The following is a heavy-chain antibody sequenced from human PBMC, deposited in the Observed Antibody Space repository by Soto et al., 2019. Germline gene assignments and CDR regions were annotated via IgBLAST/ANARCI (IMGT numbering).Heavy chain of an antibody. V-gene: IGHV3-23*01. J-gene: IGHJ4*02. CDR1: GFTFSSYA. CDR3: AKDAYVLLWFGELTNFDY. Sequence: QSGGSLRLSCAASGFTFSSYAMSWVRQAPGKGLEWVSAISGSGGSTYYADSVKGRFTISRDNSKNTLYLQMNSLRAEDTAVYYCAKDAYVLLWFGELTNFDYWGQGTLVTVSS. D-gene: IGHD3-10*01. CDR2: ISGSGGST.